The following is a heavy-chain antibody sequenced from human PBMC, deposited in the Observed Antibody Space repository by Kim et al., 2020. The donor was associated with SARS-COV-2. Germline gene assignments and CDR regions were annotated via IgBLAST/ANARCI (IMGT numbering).Heavy chain of an antibody. V-gene: IGHV1-2*06. J-gene: IGHJ4*02. D-gene: IGHD3-3*01. CDR2: INPNSGGT. Sequence: ASVKVSCKASGYTFTGYYMHWVRQAPGQGLEWMGRINPNSGGTNYAQKFQGRVTMTRDTSISTAYMELSRLRSDDTAVYYCARVDGITIFGVDPSDLDYWGQGTLVTVSS. CDR3: ARVDGITIFGVDPSDLDY. CDR1: GYTFTGYY.